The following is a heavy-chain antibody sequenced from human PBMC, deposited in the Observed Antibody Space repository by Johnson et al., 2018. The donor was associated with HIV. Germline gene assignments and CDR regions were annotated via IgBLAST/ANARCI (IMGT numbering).Heavy chain of an antibody. V-gene: IGHV3-20*04. Sequence: VQLVESGGGLVQPGRSLRLSCAASGFSFDDYGMCWVRQAPGKGLEWVSGINWNGGSTGYADSVKGRFTISRDNAKNSLYLQMNSLRAEDTALYYCAREGIAARPGAFDIWGLGTMVTVSS. J-gene: IGHJ3*02. D-gene: IGHD6-6*01. CDR3: AREGIAARPGAFDI. CDR2: INWNGGST. CDR1: GFSFDDYG.